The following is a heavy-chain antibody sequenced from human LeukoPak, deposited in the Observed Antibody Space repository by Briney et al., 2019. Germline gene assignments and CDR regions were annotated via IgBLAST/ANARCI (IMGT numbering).Heavy chain of an antibody. J-gene: IGHJ4*02. D-gene: IGHD1-26*01. V-gene: IGHV3-20*04. CDR2: INGNGGST. CDR1: GFTFDNYG. Sequence: GGSLRLSCAASGFTFDNYGMSWVRQVPGKGLEWVSSINGNGGSTAYADSVKGRFTISRDNAKNSLYLQMNSLRAEDTAVYYCARRRYSGSSQHFDYWGLGTLVTVSS. CDR3: ARRRYSGSSQHFDY.